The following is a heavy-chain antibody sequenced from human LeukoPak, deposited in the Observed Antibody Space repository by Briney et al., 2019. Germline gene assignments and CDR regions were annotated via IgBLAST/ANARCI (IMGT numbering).Heavy chain of an antibody. CDR3: ARDLGRNSISGMTA. CDR2: LSSGGDST. D-gene: IGHD2/OR15-2a*01. CDR1: GFIFSKSA. J-gene: IGHJ5*02. Sequence: PGGSLRLSCAASGFIFSKSAVSWVRQAPGKGLEWVSGLSSGGDSTSYAASVKGRFTISRDNSKNTLYLQMNSLSTEDTAVYYCARDLGRNSISGMTAWGQGTLVTVSS. V-gene: IGHV3-23*01.